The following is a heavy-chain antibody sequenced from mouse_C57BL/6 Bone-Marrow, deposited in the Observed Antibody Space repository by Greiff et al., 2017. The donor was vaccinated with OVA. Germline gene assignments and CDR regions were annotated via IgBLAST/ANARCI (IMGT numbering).Heavy chain of an antibody. Sequence: VQLVESGPGLVQPSQSLSITCTVSGFSLTSYGVHWVRQSPGKGLEWLGVIWSGGSTDYNAAFISRLSISKDNSKSQVFFKMNSLQADDTAIYYCAREGLRRGYFDYWGQGTTLTVSS. CDR2: IWSGGST. V-gene: IGHV2-2*01. D-gene: IGHD2-2*01. J-gene: IGHJ2*01. CDR3: AREGLRRGYFDY. CDR1: GFSLTSYG.